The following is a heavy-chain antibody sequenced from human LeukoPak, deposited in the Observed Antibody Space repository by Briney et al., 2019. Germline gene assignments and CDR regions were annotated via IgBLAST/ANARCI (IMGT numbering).Heavy chain of an antibody. CDR1: GYSFTSSW. J-gene: IGHJ4*02. CDR2: IYPGDSDT. CDR3: AIYSDTYYFDH. D-gene: IGHD1-26*01. Sequence: GESLKISCKGSGYSFTSSWIGWVRQMPGKGLAWMGIIYPGDSDTRYSPSFQGQVTISADKSISTAYLQWSSMKASDTAMYYCAIYSDTYYFDHWGQGTLVTVSS. V-gene: IGHV5-51*01.